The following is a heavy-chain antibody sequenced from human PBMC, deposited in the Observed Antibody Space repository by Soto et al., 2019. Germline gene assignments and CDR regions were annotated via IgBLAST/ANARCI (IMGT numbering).Heavy chain of an antibody. D-gene: IGHD3-22*01. Sequence: SETLSLTCTVSGGSISSYYWSWIRQPPGKGLEWIGYIYYSGSTNYNPSLKSRVTISVDTSKNQSSLKLSSVTAADTAVYYCVGSGYFTFDYWGQGTLVTVSS. CDR2: IYYSGST. V-gene: IGHV4-59*01. CDR1: GGSISSYY. CDR3: VGSGYFTFDY. J-gene: IGHJ4*02.